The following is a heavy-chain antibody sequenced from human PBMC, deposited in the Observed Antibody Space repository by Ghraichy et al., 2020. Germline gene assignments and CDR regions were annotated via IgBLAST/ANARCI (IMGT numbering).Heavy chain of an antibody. V-gene: IGHV3-23*01. D-gene: IGHD2-2*01. CDR1: GFTFSSYA. CDR3: ANNIVVVPAARGSDAFDI. CDR2: ISGSGGST. Sequence: GGSLRLSCAASGFTFSSYAMSWVRQAPGKGLEWVSAISGSGGSTYYADSVKGRFTISRDNSKNTLYLQMNSLRAEDTAVYYCANNIVVVPAARGSDAFDIWGQGTMVTVSS. J-gene: IGHJ3*02.